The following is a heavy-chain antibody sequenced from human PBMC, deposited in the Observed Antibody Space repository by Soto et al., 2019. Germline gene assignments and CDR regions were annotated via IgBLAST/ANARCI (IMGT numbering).Heavy chain of an antibody. CDR1: GFTFSSYA. J-gene: IGHJ4*02. D-gene: IGHD3-3*01. CDR3: ARAVRYDFWSGPHY. Sequence: PGGSLRLSSAASGFTFSSYAMHWVRQAPGKGLEWVAVISYDGSNKYYADSVKGRFTISRDNSKNTLYLQMNSLRAEDTAVYYCARAVRYDFWSGPHYWGQGTLVTVSS. CDR2: ISYDGSNK. V-gene: IGHV3-30-3*01.